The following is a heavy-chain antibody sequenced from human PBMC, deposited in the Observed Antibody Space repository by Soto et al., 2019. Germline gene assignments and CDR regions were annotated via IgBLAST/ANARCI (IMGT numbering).Heavy chain of an antibody. J-gene: IGHJ4*02. CDR1: GFTFSDHY. CDR3: VRVSRDSSGYYFFDY. CDR2: TRDKPNSYTT. Sequence: PGGSLRLSCVASGFTFSDHYMDWVRQAPGKGLEWVGRTRDKPNSYTTEYAASVKGRFTISRDESKNSLYLQMNSLETEDTAIYYCVRVSRDSSGYYFFDYWGQGGLVTVSS. D-gene: IGHD3-22*01. V-gene: IGHV3-72*01.